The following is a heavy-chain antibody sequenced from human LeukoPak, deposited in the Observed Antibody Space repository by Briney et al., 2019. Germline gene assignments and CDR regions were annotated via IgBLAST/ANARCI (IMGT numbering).Heavy chain of an antibody. CDR2: ISGSGGST. J-gene: IGHJ4*02. Sequence: GGSLRLSCAASGFTFSSYAMSWVRQAPGKGLEWVSAISGSGGSTYYADSVKGRSTISRDNSKNTLYLQMNSLRAEDTAVYYCAKSDAYYYDSSGYSFDYWGQGTLVTVSS. D-gene: IGHD3-22*01. V-gene: IGHV3-23*01. CDR1: GFTFSSYA. CDR3: AKSDAYYYDSSGYSFDY.